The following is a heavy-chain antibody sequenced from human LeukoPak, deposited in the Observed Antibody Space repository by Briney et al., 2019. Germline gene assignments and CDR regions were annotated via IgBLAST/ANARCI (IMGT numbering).Heavy chain of an antibody. Sequence: GSLRLSCTASGFTFGDYAMSWFRQAPGKGLEWVGFIRSKAYGGTTEYAASVKGRFTISRDDSKSIAYLQMNSLKTEDTAVYYCTRAGYYDSSGYYSRYFDLWGRGTLVTVSS. CDR2: IRSKAYGGTT. J-gene: IGHJ2*01. CDR1: GFTFGDYA. D-gene: IGHD3-22*01. CDR3: TRAGYYDSSGYYSRYFDL. V-gene: IGHV3-49*03.